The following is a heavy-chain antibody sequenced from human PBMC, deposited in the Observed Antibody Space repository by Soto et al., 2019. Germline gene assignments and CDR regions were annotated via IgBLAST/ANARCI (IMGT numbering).Heavy chain of an antibody. CDR3: TKGKEILALGYAVDV. CDR1: GFTFGDDA. D-gene: IGHD3-16*01. V-gene: IGHV3-9*01. CDR2: ISCNSGTR. J-gene: IGHJ6*02. Sequence: EVQLVESGGGLVQPGRSLRLSCIASGFTFGDDAMHWVRQAPGKGLEWVSGISCNSGTRGYADSVKGRFTISRDDAKNSLYLQMNKLSAEDTAFYYCTKGKEILALGYAVDVWGPGTMVSVSS.